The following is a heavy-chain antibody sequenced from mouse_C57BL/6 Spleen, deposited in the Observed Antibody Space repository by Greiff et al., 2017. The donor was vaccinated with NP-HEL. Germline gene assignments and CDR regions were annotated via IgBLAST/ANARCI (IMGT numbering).Heavy chain of an antibody. CDR1: GYTFTSYW. V-gene: IGHV1-69*01. CDR2: IDPSDSYT. J-gene: IGHJ4*01. CDR3: ARVREYYYGSSPYYYAMDY. D-gene: IGHD1-1*01. Sequence: QVQLQQPGAELVMPGASVKLSCKASGYTFTSYWMHWVKQRPGQGLEWIGEIDPSDSYTNYNQTFKGKSTLTVDKSSSTAYMQLSSLTSEDSAVYYCARVREYYYGSSPYYYAMDYWGQGTSVTVSS.